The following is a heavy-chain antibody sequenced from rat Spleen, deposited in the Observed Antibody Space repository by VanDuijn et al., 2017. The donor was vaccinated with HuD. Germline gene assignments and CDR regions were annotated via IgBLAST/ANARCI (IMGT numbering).Heavy chain of an antibody. CDR1: GFTLSDYY. CDR3: TTVVGDSYWYFDF. V-gene: IGHV5-20*01. J-gene: IGHJ1*01. CDR2: IRYDGSST. Sequence: EVQLVESGGGLVQPGRSLKLSCAASGFTLSDYYMAWVRQTPTKGLEWVATIRYDGSSTFYRDSVKGRFTISRDNAKSTLYLQMDSLRSEDTATYYCTTVVGDSYWYFDFWGPGTMVTVSS. D-gene: IGHD4-2*01.